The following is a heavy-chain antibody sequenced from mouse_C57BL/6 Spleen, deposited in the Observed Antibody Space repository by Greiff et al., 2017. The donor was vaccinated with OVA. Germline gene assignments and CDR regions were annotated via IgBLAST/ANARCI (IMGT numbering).Heavy chain of an antibody. CDR1: GYTFTDYE. V-gene: IGHV1-15*01. CDR2: IDPETGGT. J-gene: IGHJ1*03. Sequence: SGAELVRPGASVTLSCKASGYTFTDYEMHWVKQTPVHGLEWIGAIDPETGGTAYNQKFKGKAILTADKSSSTAYMELRSLTSEDSAVYYCTGGTGYWYFDVWGTGTTVTVSS. D-gene: IGHD3-3*01. CDR3: TGGTGYWYFDV.